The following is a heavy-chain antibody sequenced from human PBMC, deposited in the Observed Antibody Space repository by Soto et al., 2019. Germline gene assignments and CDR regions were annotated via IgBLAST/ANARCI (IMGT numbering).Heavy chain of an antibody. V-gene: IGHV1-69*06. D-gene: IGHD2-2*01. CDR1: GVTFSSYA. J-gene: IGHJ5*02. CDR3: ARDHVSKGGRVVPVHWGWFDP. CDR2: IIPIFGTA. Sequence: QVQLVQSGAEVKNPGSSVKVSCKASGVTFSSYAISWVRQAPGQGLEWMGGIIPIFGTANYAQKLQGRVTITEDKSTSTAYMELSSLRSEDTAVYYCARDHVSKGGRVVPVHWGWFDPWGQGTLVAVSS.